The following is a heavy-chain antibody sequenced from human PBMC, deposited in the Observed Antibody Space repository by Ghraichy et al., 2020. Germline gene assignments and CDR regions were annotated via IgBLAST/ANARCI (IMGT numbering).Heavy chain of an antibody. D-gene: IGHD3-9*01. CDR2: IIPIFGTA. J-gene: IGHJ6*02. CDR3: ARAEDNYDILTGYSPSVDYYYGMDV. Sequence: SVKVSCKASGGTFSSYAISWVRQAPGQGLEWMGGIIPIFGTANYAQKFQGRVTITADKSTSTAYMELSSLRSEDTAVYYCARAEDNYDILTGYSPSVDYYYGMDVWGQGTTVTVSS. CDR1: GGTFSSYA. V-gene: IGHV1-69*06.